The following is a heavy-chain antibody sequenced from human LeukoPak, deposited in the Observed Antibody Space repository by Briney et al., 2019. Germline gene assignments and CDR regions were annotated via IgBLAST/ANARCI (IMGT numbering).Heavy chain of an antibody. Sequence: PGRSLRLSCAASGFTFSSSAMSWVRQAPGKGLEWVSAISNSGGNTYYADSVKGRFTISRDNSKNTLYLQLSSLRAEDTAVYYCAKQLGYCSDGSCYFDYWGQGTLVTVSS. CDR1: GFTFSSSA. CDR2: ISNSGGNT. J-gene: IGHJ4*02. D-gene: IGHD2-15*01. CDR3: AKQLGYCSDGSCYFDY. V-gene: IGHV3-23*01.